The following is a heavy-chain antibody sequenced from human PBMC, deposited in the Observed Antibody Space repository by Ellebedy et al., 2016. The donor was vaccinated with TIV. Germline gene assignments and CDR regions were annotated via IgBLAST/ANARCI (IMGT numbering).Heavy chain of an antibody. Sequence: SETLSLTCTVSGVSISNISYYWGWIRQPPGKGLEWIGTIYYTGSTYYNPSLKSRFTISVDTSKNQFSLKLTSVAAAETGVYYCARHRVGSWYYFDSWGQGTLVTVSS. J-gene: IGHJ4*02. V-gene: IGHV4-39*01. CDR3: ARHRVGSWYYFDS. CDR2: IYYTGST. CDR1: GVSISNISYY. D-gene: IGHD6-13*01.